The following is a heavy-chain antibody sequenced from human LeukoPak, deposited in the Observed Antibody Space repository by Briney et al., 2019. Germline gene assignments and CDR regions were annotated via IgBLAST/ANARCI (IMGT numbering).Heavy chain of an antibody. CDR3: AKSRGSYYGPFDY. CDR1: GFTFSSYG. D-gene: IGHD1-26*01. J-gene: IGHJ4*02. V-gene: IGHV3-30*02. Sequence: GGSLRLSCAASGFTFSSYGMHWVRQAPGKGLEWVAFIRYDGSNKYYADSVKGRFTISRDNSKNTLYLQMNSLRAEDTAVYYCAKSRGSYYGPFDYWGQGTLVTVSS. CDR2: IRYDGSNK.